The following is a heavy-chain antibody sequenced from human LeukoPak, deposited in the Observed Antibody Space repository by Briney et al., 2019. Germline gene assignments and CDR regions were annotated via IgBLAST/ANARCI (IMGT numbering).Heavy chain of an antibody. Sequence: PGGSLRLSCAASGFTFSSYSMNWVRQAPGKGLEWVSSISSSSSYIYYADSVKGRFTISRDNAKNSLYLQMNSLRAEDTAVYYCARAVYGFDAFDIWGQGALVTVSS. V-gene: IGHV3-21*01. CDR3: ARAVYGFDAFDI. CDR2: ISSSSSYI. CDR1: GFTFSSYS. D-gene: IGHD4-17*01. J-gene: IGHJ3*02.